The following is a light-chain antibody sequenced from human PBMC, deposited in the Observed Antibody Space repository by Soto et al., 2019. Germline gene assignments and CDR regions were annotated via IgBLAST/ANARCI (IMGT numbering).Light chain of an antibody. Sequence: EIVMTQSPATLSVSPGERATLSCRASQSVSSNLAWYQQKPGQAPRLLIYDASTRATGIPARISGSGSGTEFTLTISSLQSEDFAVYYCQQYKNWRTFDQGTKVEIK. CDR3: QQYKNWRT. V-gene: IGKV3-15*01. J-gene: IGKJ1*01. CDR2: DAS. CDR1: QSVSSN.